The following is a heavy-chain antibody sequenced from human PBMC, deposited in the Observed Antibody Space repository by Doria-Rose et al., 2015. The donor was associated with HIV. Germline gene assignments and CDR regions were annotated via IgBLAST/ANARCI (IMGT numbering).Heavy chain of an antibody. J-gene: IGHJ4*02. CDR2: NFSDDER. CDR1: GVSLSSPGMG. Sequence: QWGPVLVKPTETLTLTCTVSGVSLSSPGMGVSWIRQPPGKALEWLGNNFSDDERSYKTSLKSRLTISRGTSKSQVVLTMTDMDPVDTATYYCARIKSSRWYHKYYFDFWGQGTLVIVSA. CDR3: ARIKSSRWYHKYYFDF. D-gene: IGHD6-13*01. V-gene: IGHV2-26*01.